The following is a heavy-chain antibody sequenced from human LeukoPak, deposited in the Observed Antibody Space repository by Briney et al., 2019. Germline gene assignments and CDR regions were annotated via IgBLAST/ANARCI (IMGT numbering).Heavy chain of an antibody. V-gene: IGHV3-64*02. Sequence: PGGSLRLSCAAPGFTFNNHAMHWVRQAPGKGLEYISAVSSNGGSTFYADSVKGRFTVSRDNSKRTLFLHMGSLRAEDVAVYFCARLDSGTFAFDCWGQGTLVTVSS. CDR2: VSSNGGST. J-gene: IGHJ4*02. CDR1: GFTFNNHA. CDR3: ARLDSGTFAFDC. D-gene: IGHD2-2*01.